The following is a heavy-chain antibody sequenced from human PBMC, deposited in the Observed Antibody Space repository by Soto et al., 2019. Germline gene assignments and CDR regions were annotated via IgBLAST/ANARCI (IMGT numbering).Heavy chain of an antibody. D-gene: IGHD2-2*01. J-gene: IGHJ6*02. CDR3: ARYIPGVRYYGMDV. CDR1: GFTFSSYA. Sequence: EVQLLESGGGLVQPGGSLRLSCAASGFTFSSYAMKWVRQAPGKGLEWVSLIGESGTPTYYADSVKGRFTISRDNSGTTLFLEMYSLRAEDTAVHYCARYIPGVRYYGMDVWGQGTTVTVSS. CDR2: IGESGTPT. V-gene: IGHV3-23*01.